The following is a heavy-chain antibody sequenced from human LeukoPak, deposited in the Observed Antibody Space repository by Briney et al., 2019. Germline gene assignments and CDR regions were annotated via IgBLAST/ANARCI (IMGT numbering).Heavy chain of an antibody. CDR1: GGSISSYY. Sequence: PSETLSLTCTVSGGSISSYYWNWIRQPPGKGLECIGYIYNSGSTYYNPSLKSRVTISVDTSKNQFSLKLSSVTAADTAVYYCARQTDYRDFDYWGQGTLVTVSS. CDR2: IYNSGST. V-gene: IGHV4-59*08. CDR3: ARQTDYRDFDY. J-gene: IGHJ4*02. D-gene: IGHD4-11*01.